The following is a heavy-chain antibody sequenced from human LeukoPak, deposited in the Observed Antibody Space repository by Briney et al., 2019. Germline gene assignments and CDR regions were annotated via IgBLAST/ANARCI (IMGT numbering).Heavy chain of an antibody. J-gene: IGHJ4*02. CDR3: ARQTGSGLFILP. V-gene: IGHV4-39*01. Sequence: SETLSLTCTVSGNSISTSKSYWGWIRQPPLKGLEWIGSIYFSGNTYYNASLKSQVSISIDTSKNQFSLRLTSVTAADTAVYYCARQTGSGLFILPGGQGTLVTVSS. D-gene: IGHD3/OR15-3a*01. CDR1: GNSISTSKSY. CDR2: IYFSGNT.